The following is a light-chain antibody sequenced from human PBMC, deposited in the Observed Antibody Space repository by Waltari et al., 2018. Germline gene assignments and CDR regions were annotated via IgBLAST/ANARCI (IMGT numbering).Light chain of an antibody. CDR1: SSDVGGYHY. J-gene: IGLJ3*02. Sequence: QSALTQPRSVSGSPGQSVTISCTGPSSDVGGYHYVSWFQQHPGKAPKLMIHDVSKRPSGVPDRFSGSKSGNTASLTISGLQADDETDYYCCSYAGRYTWVFGGGTKLTVL. CDR3: CSYAGRYTWV. CDR2: DVS. V-gene: IGLV2-11*01.